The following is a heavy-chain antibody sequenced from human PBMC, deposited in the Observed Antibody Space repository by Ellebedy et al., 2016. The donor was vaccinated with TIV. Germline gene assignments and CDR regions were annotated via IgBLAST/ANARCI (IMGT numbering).Heavy chain of an antibody. J-gene: IGHJ4*02. CDR1: GGTFSSYA. D-gene: IGHD3-10*01. CDR3: ARVAAHRGFGEFVYYFDY. CDR2: IIPIFGTA. Sequence: AASVKVSCKASGGTFSSYAISWVRQAPGQGLEWMGGIIPIFGTANYAQKFQGRVTITADESTSTAYMELSSLRSEDTAVYYCARVAAHRGFGEFVYYFDYWGQGTLVTVSS. V-gene: IGHV1-69*13.